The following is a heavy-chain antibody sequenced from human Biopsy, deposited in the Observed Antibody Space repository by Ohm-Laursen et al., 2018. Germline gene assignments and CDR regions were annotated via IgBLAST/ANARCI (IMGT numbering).Heavy chain of an antibody. CDR1: GYTFTGQY. V-gene: IGHV1-2*02. Sequence: GSSVKVSCKASGYTFTGQYLHWVRQVPGQGLEWMGWINPHSGTTKFAQDFQCRVTMTRDTSITTAYMELRRLRSDDTAVYYCAKGQDLRGGAEYFQHWGQGTLVTVSS. D-gene: IGHD2-15*01. CDR2: INPHSGTT. CDR3: AKGQDLRGGAEYFQH. J-gene: IGHJ1*01.